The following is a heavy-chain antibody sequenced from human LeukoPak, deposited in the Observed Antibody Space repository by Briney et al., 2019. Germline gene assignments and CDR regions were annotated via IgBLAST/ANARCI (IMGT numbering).Heavy chain of an antibody. CDR3: ASTIFEEYAFDI. Sequence: SETLSLTCTVYGGSISSGSYYWSSIRQPAGKGLKWIGRIYTSGSTNYNPSLKSRVTISVDTSKNQFSLKLSSVTAADTAVYYCASTIFEEYAFDIWGQGTMVTVSS. J-gene: IGHJ3*02. CDR2: IYTSGST. CDR1: GGSISSGSYY. D-gene: IGHD3-3*01. V-gene: IGHV4-61*02.